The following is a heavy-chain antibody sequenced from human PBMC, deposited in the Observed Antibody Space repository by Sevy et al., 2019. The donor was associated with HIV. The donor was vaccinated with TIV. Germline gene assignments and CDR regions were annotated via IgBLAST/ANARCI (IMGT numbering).Heavy chain of an antibody. CDR2: IKSKTDGGTT. V-gene: IGHV3-15*01. J-gene: IGHJ3*02. D-gene: IGHD3-3*01. CDR3: TTDTGISDYDFWSGRDDTFDN. Sequence: GGSLRLSCAASGFTFSNAWMSWVRQAPGKGLEWVGRIKSKTDGGTTDYAAPVKGRFTISTDESKNTLYLQMNSLKTEHKAVYYCTTDTGISDYDFWSGRDDTFDNWGQGTMVTVSS. CDR1: GFTFSNAW.